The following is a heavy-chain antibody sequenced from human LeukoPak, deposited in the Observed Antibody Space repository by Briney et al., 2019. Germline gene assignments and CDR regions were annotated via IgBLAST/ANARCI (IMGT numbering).Heavy chain of an antibody. CDR1: GYTFTSYY. Sequence: ASVKVSCKASGYTFTSYYMHWVRQAPGQGLEWMGWINPNSGGTNYAQKFQGRVTMTRDTSISTAYMELSRLRSDDTAVYYCARGGYSYGYAFDIWGQGTMVTVSS. CDR3: ARGGYSYGYAFDI. D-gene: IGHD5-18*01. J-gene: IGHJ3*02. V-gene: IGHV1-2*02. CDR2: INPNSGGT.